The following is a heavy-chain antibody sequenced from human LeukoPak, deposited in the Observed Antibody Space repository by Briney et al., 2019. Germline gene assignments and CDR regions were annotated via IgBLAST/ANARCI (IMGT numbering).Heavy chain of an antibody. CDR2: IYYSGST. Sequence: SETLSLTCTVSGGSISSSSYYWGWIRQPPGKGLEWIGSIYYSGSTYYNPSLKSRVTISVDTSKNQFSLKLSSVTAADTAVYYCARVRGYYGSGSYYNVPNDFDYWGQGTLVTVSS. CDR3: ARVRGYYGSGSYYNVPNDFDY. J-gene: IGHJ4*02. CDR1: GGSISSSSYY. V-gene: IGHV4-39*07. D-gene: IGHD3-10*01.